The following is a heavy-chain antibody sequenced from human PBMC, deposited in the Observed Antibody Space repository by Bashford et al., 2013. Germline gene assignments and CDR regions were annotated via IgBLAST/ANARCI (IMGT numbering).Heavy chain of an antibody. CDR1: GFTFDNYY. J-gene: IGHJ4*02. V-gene: IGHV3-74*01. D-gene: IGHD1-1*01. CDR2: ISSDGYRP. Sequence: GGSLRLSCAASGFTFDNYYMHWVRQAPGKGLVWVSRISSDGYRPTYADSVRGRFTISRDNSKNTLYLQMNSLRAEDTAVYYCAKDLTNDRLGEGYWGQGTLVTVSS. CDR3: AKDLTNDRLGEGY.